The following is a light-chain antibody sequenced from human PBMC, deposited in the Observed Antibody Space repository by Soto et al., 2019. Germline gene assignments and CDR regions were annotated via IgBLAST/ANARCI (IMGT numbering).Light chain of an antibody. V-gene: IGKV3D-20*02. Sequence: VFAKSTHPLSLSKGKQATRFSRASQNISNDLSWYQQKPGQAPRLLIFDTSGRASGIPDRFSGSGSGTDFTLTISRLEPEDFAVYYCQQSNNWPQTFGEGTKVDI. CDR2: DTS. CDR3: QQSNNWPQT. CDR1: QNISND. J-gene: IGKJ1*01.